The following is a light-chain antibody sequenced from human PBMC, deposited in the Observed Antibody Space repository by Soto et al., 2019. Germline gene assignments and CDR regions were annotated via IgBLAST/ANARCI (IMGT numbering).Light chain of an antibody. V-gene: IGKV1-33*01. CDR3: QQLFDSPIT. J-gene: IGKJ5*01. CDR1: QSISNY. CDR2: DAS. Sequence: DIRMTLSPSTLSASMGDRVSINCRASQSISNYLNWYQQKPGKAPKLLIYDASNLETGVPSRFSATVSGTEFSLTITSLQPEDFATYYCQQLFDSPITFGQGTRLEI.